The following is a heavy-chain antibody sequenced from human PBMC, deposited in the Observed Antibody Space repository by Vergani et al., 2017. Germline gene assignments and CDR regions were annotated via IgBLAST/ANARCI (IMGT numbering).Heavy chain of an antibody. CDR1: GFSFPGYA. D-gene: IGHD5-12*01. J-gene: IGHJ4*02. V-gene: IGHV3-23*01. CDR3: TKGSRGYTGYFFDY. CDR2: VSGSSATP. Sequence: EVQLLESGGDLVQPGGSPRLSCAASGFSFPGYAMSWVRQAPGKGLEWVSSVSGSSATPYYADSVKGRFIISRDNSKNTLHLQMNSLRADDTAVYYCTKGSRGYTGYFFDYWGQGTLATVSS.